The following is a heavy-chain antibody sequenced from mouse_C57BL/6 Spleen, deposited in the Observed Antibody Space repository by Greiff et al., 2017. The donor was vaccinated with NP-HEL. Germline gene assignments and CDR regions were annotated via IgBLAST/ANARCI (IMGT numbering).Heavy chain of an antibody. CDR2: INPNYGTT. CDR3: ARSASYDAAGFAY. Sequence: VQLQQSGPELVKPGASVKISCKASGYSFTDYNMNWVKQSNGKSLEWIGVINPNYGTTSYNQKFKGKATLTVDQSSSTAYLQLNSLTTEDSADYDCARSASYDAAGFAYWGQGTLVTVSA. J-gene: IGHJ3*01. D-gene: IGHD2-12*01. CDR1: GYSFTDYN. V-gene: IGHV1-39*01.